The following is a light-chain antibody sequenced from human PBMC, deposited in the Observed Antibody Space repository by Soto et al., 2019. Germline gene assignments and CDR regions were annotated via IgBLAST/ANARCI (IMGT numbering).Light chain of an antibody. V-gene: IGLV2-11*01. CDR2: DVN. CDR3: CSFAGSSTFWV. J-gene: IGLJ3*02. Sequence: QSVLTQPRSVSGSPGQSVTISCTGTSSDVGAYNYVSWYQQHPGKAPKLMISDVNKRPSGVPDRFSGSKSGNTASLTISGLQAEDEADYYCCSFAGSSTFWVFGGGTKLTVL. CDR1: SSDVGAYNY.